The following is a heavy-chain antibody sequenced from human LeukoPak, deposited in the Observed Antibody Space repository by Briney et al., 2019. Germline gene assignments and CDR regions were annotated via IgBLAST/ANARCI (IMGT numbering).Heavy chain of an antibody. V-gene: IGHV1-46*01. CDR3: AREESGGFFDY. CDR1: GYTFSNYY. CDR2: IGPAGTNT. D-gene: IGHD2-8*02. J-gene: IGHJ4*02. Sequence: ASVKVSCKTSGYTFSNYYMHWVRQAPGQGLEWMGLIGPAGTNTNYAQKFRSRVTVTRDTSTTTVYMELSSLSYEDTAVYYCAREESGGFFDYWGQGTLVTVSS.